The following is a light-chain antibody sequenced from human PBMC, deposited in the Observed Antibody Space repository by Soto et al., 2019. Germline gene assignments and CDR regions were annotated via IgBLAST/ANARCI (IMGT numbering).Light chain of an antibody. Sequence: EIVLTQSPGTLSLSPGERATFSCRASQSVSSSYLAWYQQKPGQAPRLLIYGASSRATGIPDRSSGSGSGTDFTLTISRLEPEDFAVYYCQQYGSSPRVTFGPGTKVDIK. CDR2: GAS. V-gene: IGKV3-20*01. CDR3: QQYGSSPRVT. CDR1: QSVSSSY. J-gene: IGKJ3*01.